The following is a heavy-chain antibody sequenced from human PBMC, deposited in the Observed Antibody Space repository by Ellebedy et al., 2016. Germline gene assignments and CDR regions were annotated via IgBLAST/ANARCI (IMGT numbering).Heavy chain of an antibody. CDR2: ISAGGDDT. CDR3: REGHYSDQ. CDR1: GISFSDFF. Sequence: GGSLRLXXATSGISFSDFFMSWVRQAPGKGLQWVSTISAGGDDTYLADSVKGRFTISRDNSRNILYLQMSSLRDEDSAIYYCREGHYSDQWGQGALVTVSS. J-gene: IGHJ4*02. V-gene: IGHV3-23*01.